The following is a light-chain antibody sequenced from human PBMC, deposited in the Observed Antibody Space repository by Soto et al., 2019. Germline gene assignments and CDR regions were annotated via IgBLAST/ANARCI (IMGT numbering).Light chain of an antibody. Sequence: QPVVTQEPSLTVSPGGTVTLTCGSSTGAVTSGHYPYWFQQKPGQAPRTLIYDTNNKQSWTPARFSGSLLGGKAALTLSGAQPEDEAEYYCLLSYSGTWVFGGGTKLTVL. V-gene: IGLV7-46*01. CDR2: DTN. J-gene: IGLJ3*02. CDR1: TGAVTSGHY. CDR3: LLSYSGTWV.